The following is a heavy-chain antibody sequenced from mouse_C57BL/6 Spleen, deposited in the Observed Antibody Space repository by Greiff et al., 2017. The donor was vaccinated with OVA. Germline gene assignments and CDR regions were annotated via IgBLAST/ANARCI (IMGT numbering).Heavy chain of an antibody. D-gene: IGHD3-3*01. V-gene: IGHV6-3*01. J-gene: IGHJ3*01. CDR3: TDLGGFAY. CDR2: IRLKSDNYAT. CDR1: GFTFSNYW. Sequence: EVKLEESGGGLVQPGGSMKLSCVASGFTFSNYWMNWVRQSPEKGLEWVAQIRLKSDNYATHYAESVKGRFTISRDDSKSSVYLQMNNLRAEDTGIYYCTDLGGFAYWGQGTLVTVSA.